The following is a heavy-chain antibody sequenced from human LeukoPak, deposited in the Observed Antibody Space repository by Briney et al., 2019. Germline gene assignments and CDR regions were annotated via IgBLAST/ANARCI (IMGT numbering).Heavy chain of an antibody. CDR2: IYPGDSDT. CDR1: GDSFTSYW. D-gene: IGHD5-18*01. J-gene: IGHJ4*02. CDR3: ARKLGGYSYGYSYYFDY. Sequence: GESLKISCKGSGDSFTSYWIGWVRQMPGKGLEWRGMIYPGDSDTRYSPSFQGQVTISADKSISTAYLQWSSLKASDTAMYYCARKLGGYSYGYSYYFDYWGQGTLVTVSS. V-gene: IGHV5-51*01.